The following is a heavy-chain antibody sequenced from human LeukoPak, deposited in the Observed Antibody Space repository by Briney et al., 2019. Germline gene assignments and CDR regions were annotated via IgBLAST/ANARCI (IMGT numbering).Heavy chain of an antibody. CDR2: IYYSAST. J-gene: IGHJ2*01. CDR3: ARGDSTYWYFDV. CDR1: GGSISSYY. Sequence: KPSETLSLTCTVSGGSISSYYWSWIRQPPGKGLEWIGYIYYSASTTYNPSRKSRVTISVDTSKNQFSLKLSSVTAADTAVYYCARGDSTYWYFDVWGRGTLVTVSS. V-gene: IGHV4-59*01. D-gene: IGHD2/OR15-2a*01.